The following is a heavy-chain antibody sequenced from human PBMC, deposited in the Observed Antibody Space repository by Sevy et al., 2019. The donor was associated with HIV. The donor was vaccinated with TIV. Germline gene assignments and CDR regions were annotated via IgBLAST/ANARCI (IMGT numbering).Heavy chain of an antibody. CDR3: ARKNTSVSPYFFDY. J-gene: IGHJ4*02. V-gene: IGHV3-20*01. CDR2: INWNGVST. D-gene: IGHD4-4*01. Sequence: GGSLRLSCAASGFTFDDYAMSWVRQAPGKGLEWVSNINWNGVSTHYADSVKGRFTISRDNAKNSLYLQLNSLRAEDTALCHCARKNTSVSPYFFDYWGQGTLVTVSS. CDR1: GFTFDDYA.